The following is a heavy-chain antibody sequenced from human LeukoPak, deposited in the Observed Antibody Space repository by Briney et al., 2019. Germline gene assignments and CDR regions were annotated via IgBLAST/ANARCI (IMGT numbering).Heavy chain of an antibody. CDR2: ISWNSGSI. V-gene: IGHV3-9*01. J-gene: IGHJ4*02. D-gene: IGHD1-26*01. Sequence: GGSLRLSCAASGFTFDDYAMHWVRQAPGKGLEWVSGISWNSGSIGYADSVKGRFTISRDNAKNSLYLQMNSLRAEDTALYYCAKDTGGSSIFDYWGQGTLVTVSS. CDR1: GFTFDDYA. CDR3: AKDTGGSSIFDY.